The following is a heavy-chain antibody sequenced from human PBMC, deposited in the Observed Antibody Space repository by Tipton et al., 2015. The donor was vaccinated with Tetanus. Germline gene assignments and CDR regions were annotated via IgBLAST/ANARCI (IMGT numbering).Heavy chain of an antibody. Sequence: QSGAEVKKPGASVKVSCKTSGYSFTRYGISWVRQAPGQGLEWMGWISPYNGKTNYAQKLQGRVTMTTDTSTTTAYMELRSLRSDDTAVYFCARGHSPLYNWNFGYFDFWGQGTLVTVSS. CDR3: ARGHSPLYNWNFGYFDF. D-gene: IGHD1-7*01. J-gene: IGHJ4*02. V-gene: IGHV1-18*01. CDR1: GYSFTRYG. CDR2: ISPYNGKT.